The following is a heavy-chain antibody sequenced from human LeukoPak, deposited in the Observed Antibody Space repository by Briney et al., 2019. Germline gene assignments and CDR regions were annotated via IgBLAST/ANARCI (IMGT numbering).Heavy chain of an antibody. J-gene: IGHJ4*02. V-gene: IGHV5-51*01. CDR3: AREQQLVLFDY. D-gene: IGHD1-1*01. CDR2: IFPGDSNT. Sequence: GDSLKISCKGSGYNFDNYWIAWVRQMPGKGLEWMGIIFPGDSNTRYSPSFQGQVTISADKSINIAYLQWSSLKASDTAIYYCAREQQLVLFDYWGQGALVTVSS. CDR1: GYNFDNYW.